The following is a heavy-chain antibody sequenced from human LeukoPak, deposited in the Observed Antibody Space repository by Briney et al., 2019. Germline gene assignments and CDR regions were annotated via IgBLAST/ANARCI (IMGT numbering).Heavy chain of an antibody. J-gene: IGHJ6*03. CDR3: ARADKAVAERGTPYYYMDV. Sequence: GGSLRLSCAASGFTFSSYWMSWVRQAPGKGLEWVANIKQDGSEKYYVDSVKGRFTISRDNAKNSLYLQMNSLRAEDTAVYYCARADKAVAERGTPYYYMDVWGKGTTVTISS. CDR2: IKQDGSEK. CDR1: GFTFSSYW. D-gene: IGHD6-19*01. V-gene: IGHV3-7*01.